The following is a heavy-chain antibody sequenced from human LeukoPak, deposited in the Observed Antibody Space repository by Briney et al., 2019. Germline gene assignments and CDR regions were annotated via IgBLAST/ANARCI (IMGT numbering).Heavy chain of an antibody. J-gene: IGHJ6*03. CDR3: ARGPQVVGYYYIDE. Sequence: SQTLSLTCAVSGDTVSSNSAAWNWMRQSPWRGLEWLVRTYYRSTWYSDYAVSVKSRITINPDTSKNQFSLQLNSVTPEDTAVYYCARGPQVVGYYYIDEWGKGTTVTVSS. V-gene: IGHV6-1*01. CDR2: TYYRSTWYS. CDR1: GDTVSSNSAA. D-gene: IGHD2-15*01.